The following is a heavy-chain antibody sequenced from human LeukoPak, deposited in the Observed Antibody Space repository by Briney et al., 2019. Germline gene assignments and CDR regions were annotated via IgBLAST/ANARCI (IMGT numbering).Heavy chain of an antibody. D-gene: IGHD2-21*02. Sequence: GSSVKVSCKASGGTFSSYAISWVRQAPGQGLEWMGIINPSGGTTSYAQKFQGRVTMTRDTSTSTVYMELSSLRSEDTAVYYCARAVVTASSYYFDHWGQGTLVTVSS. V-gene: IGHV1-46*01. CDR3: ARAVVTASSYYFDH. CDR1: GGTFSSYA. J-gene: IGHJ4*02. CDR2: INPSGGTT.